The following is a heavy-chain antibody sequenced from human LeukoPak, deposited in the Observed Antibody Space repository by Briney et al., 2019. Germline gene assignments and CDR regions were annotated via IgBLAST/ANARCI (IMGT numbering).Heavy chain of an antibody. J-gene: IGHJ4*02. CDR2: INPNSGGT. V-gene: IGHV1-2*04. Sequence: AASVKVSCKASGYTFTGYFMHWVRQAPGQGLEWMGWINPNSGGTNYAQKFQGWVTMTRDTSISTAYIELSRLRSDDTAVYYCARDGESSGSLPSFDYWGQGTLVTVSS. CDR1: GYTFTGYF. D-gene: IGHD3-10*01. CDR3: ARDGESSGSLPSFDY.